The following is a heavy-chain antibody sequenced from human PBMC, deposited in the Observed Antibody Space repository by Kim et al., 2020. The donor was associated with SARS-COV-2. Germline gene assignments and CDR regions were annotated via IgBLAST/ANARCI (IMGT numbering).Heavy chain of an antibody. Sequence: GGSLRLSCAASGFTFSSYEMNWVRQAPVKGLEWVSYISSSGSTIYYADSVKGRFTISRDNAKNSLYLQMNSLRAEDTAVYYCARDGGQWLLYERYFDLWGRGTLVTVSS. CDR1: GFTFSSYE. D-gene: IGHD6-19*01. CDR2: ISSSGSTI. V-gene: IGHV3-48*03. J-gene: IGHJ2*01. CDR3: ARDGGQWLLYERYFDL.